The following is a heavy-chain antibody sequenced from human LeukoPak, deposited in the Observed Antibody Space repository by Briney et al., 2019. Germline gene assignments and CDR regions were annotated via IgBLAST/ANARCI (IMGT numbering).Heavy chain of an antibody. CDR2: INQDGSEI. Sequence: KPGGSLRLSCAASGFTFSTYWMTRVRQATGKGLEWVANINQDGSEIFYMDSVKGRFTISRDNAKNSLFLQMNSLRTEDTALYYCARAWRCVSTSCYTYFDPWGQGTLVTVSS. J-gene: IGHJ5*02. CDR3: ARAWRCVSTSCYTYFDP. CDR1: GFTFSTYW. V-gene: IGHV3-7*01. D-gene: IGHD2-2*02.